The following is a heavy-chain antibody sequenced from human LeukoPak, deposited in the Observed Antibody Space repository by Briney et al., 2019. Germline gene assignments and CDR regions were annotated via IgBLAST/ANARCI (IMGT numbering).Heavy chain of an antibody. Sequence: GGSLRLSCAASGFTFSSYAMSWVRQAPGKGLEWVSAISGSGGSTYYADSVKGRFTISRDNSKNTLYLQMNSLRAEDTAVYYCAKDRSKSSTSCLGDYWGQGTLVTVSS. J-gene: IGHJ4*02. CDR3: AKDRSKSSTSCLGDY. D-gene: IGHD2-2*01. CDR2: ISGSGGST. CDR1: GFTFSSYA. V-gene: IGHV3-23*01.